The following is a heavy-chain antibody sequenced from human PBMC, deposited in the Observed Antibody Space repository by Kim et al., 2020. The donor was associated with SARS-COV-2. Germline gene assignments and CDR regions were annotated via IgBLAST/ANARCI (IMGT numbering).Heavy chain of an antibody. CDR2: INTNTGNP. CDR3: ARNGELLWFGELPFGY. V-gene: IGHV7-4-1*02. Sequence: ASVKVSCKASGYTFTSYAMNWVRQAPGQGLEWMGWINTNTGNPTYAQGFTGRFVFSLDTSVSTAYLQISSLKAEDTAVYYCARNGELLWFGELPFGYWGQGTLVTVSS. J-gene: IGHJ4*02. CDR1: GYTFTSYA. D-gene: IGHD3-10*01.